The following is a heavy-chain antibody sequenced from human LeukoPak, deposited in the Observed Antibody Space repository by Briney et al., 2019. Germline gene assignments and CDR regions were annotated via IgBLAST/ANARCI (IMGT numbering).Heavy chain of an antibody. J-gene: IGHJ5*02. V-gene: IGHV3-23*01. D-gene: IGHD2-15*01. CDR1: GFTFSSYA. Sequence: TGGSLRLSCAASGFTFSSYAMSWVRQAPGKGLEWVSAMSGSGGSTYYADSVKGRFTISRDNSKNTLYLQMNSLRAEDTAVYYCAKDPSDIYCSGGSCYPDDNWFDPWGQGTLVTVS. CDR2: MSGSGGST. CDR3: AKDPSDIYCSGGSCYPDDNWFDP.